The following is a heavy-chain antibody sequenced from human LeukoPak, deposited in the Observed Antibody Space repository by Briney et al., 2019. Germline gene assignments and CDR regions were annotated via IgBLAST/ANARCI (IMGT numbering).Heavy chain of an antibody. D-gene: IGHD2-21*01. V-gene: IGHV3-74*01. CDR1: GVTFTDYW. Sequence: HPAESLTLSCTASGVTFTDYWMHWTRQPPGKGLVWVSRITIDGSDTTYADSVKGRFTISRDNSQNTVYLQMNSLRAEDTAIYYCASGGDAFSTYYWGQGTLVTVSS. CDR2: ITIDGSDT. J-gene: IGHJ4*02. CDR3: ASGGDAFSTYY.